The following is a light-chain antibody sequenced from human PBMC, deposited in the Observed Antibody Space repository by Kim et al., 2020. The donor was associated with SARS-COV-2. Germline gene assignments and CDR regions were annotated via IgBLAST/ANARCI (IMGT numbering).Light chain of an antibody. CDR1: QGISND. Sequence: DIQMTQSPSSLSASVGDRVTITCRASQGISNDLGWYQQKPGKAPKRLIYAASSLQSGVPSRFSGSGSGTEFTLTIGSLQPKDFATYYCLQHNSYYTITFGQGTRLEIK. CDR3: LQHNSYYTIT. CDR2: AAS. J-gene: IGKJ5*01. V-gene: IGKV1-17*01.